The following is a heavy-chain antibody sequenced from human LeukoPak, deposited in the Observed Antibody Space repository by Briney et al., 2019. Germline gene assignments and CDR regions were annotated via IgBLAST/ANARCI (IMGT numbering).Heavy chain of an antibody. Sequence: PSETLSLTCTVSGGSISSYYWSWIRQPPGKGLEWIGYIYYSGSTNYNPSLKSRVTISVDTSKNQFSLKLSSVTAADTAVYYCVRMVRGVNDVWGQGTTVTVSS. CDR3: VRMVRGVNDV. D-gene: IGHD3-10*01. CDR1: GGSISSYY. CDR2: IYYSGST. J-gene: IGHJ6*02. V-gene: IGHV4-59*01.